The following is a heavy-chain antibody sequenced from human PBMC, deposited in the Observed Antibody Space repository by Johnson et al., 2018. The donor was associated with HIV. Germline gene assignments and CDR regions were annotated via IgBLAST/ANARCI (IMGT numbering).Heavy chain of an antibody. CDR1: GFTFSDYY. J-gene: IGHJ3*02. CDR2: IYSGGST. V-gene: IGHV3-66*02. Sequence: VQLVESEGGLVKPGGSLRLSCAASGFTFSDYYMNWMRQAPGKGLEWVSVIYSGGSTYYADSVKGRFTISRDNSKNTLYLQMNSLRAEDTAVYYCATFDAFDIWGQGTMVTVSS. CDR3: ATFDAFDI.